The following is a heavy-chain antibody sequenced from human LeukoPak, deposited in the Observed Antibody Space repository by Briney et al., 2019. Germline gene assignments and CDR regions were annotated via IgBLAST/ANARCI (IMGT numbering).Heavy chain of an antibody. Sequence: GGSLRLSCAASGFTFSIYTIHWVRQAPGKGLEWVALISYDGSNKYYGDSVKGRFTISRDNSKNTLYLQMNSLRADDTAVYYCATDSSPDFWGQGTLVTVSS. CDR3: ATDSSPDF. J-gene: IGHJ4*02. D-gene: IGHD3-22*01. CDR2: ISYDGSNK. V-gene: IGHV3-30*04. CDR1: GFTFSIYT.